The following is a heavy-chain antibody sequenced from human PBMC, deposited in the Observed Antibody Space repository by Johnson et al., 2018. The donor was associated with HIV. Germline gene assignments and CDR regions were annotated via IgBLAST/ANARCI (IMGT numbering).Heavy chain of an antibody. Sequence: QVQLVESGGGVVHPGRSLRLSCAASGFTFRSYPMNWVRQAPGKGLEWVALIWYDGSNRYYADSVKGRFTISRDNSKSMLYLEVNSLRAEDTAVYYCAKESGYCSSSSCYGDAFDIWGQGTMVTVSS. CDR2: IWYDGSNR. CDR1: GFTFRSYP. D-gene: IGHD2-2*01. J-gene: IGHJ3*02. CDR3: AKESGYCSSSSCYGDAFDI. V-gene: IGHV3-33*06.